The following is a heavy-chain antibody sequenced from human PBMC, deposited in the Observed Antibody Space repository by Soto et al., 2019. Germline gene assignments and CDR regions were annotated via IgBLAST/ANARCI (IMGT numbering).Heavy chain of an antibody. J-gene: IGHJ6*03. V-gene: IGHV1-8*01. CDR2: MNPDSGNT. Sequence: ASVKFSCKASGYTFSNYHINWVRQASGQGLEWMGWMNPDSGNTGYAEKFQGRVTMTRNSSISTAYMELSGLRSQDTAVYYCAREASSDPSFYYHYMDVRGKGTTVTVSS. CDR1: GYTFSNYH. CDR3: AREASSDPSFYYHYMDV. D-gene: IGHD3-10*01.